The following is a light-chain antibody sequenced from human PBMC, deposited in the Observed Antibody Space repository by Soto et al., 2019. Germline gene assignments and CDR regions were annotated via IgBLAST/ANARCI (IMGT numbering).Light chain of an antibody. Sequence: IGLTQPRGTLTVSSRARATLSFRASQSVSSSYLAWYQQKPGQAPRLLIYGASTRATGIPARFSGSGSGTDFTLTISRLEPEDFAVYYCQQYGSSPWTFGQGTKVDIK. CDR3: QQYGSSPWT. CDR1: QSVSSSY. V-gene: IGKV3-20*01. CDR2: GAS. J-gene: IGKJ1*01.